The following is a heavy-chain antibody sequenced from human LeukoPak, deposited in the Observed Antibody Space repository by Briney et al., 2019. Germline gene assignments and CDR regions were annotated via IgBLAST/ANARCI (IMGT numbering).Heavy chain of an antibody. CDR2: IYSSGRT. V-gene: IGHV4-61*02. CDR3: ARKGKYYYDSSGYS. D-gene: IGHD3-22*01. J-gene: IGHJ4*02. CDR1: GGFISSGSYY. Sequence: SETLSLTCTVPGGFISSGSYYWSWIQQPAGKGLEWIGRIYSSGRTNYNPSLKSRVTISVDTSKNQSFLKLSSVTAADTAVYYCARKGKYYYDSSGYSWGQGTLVTVSS.